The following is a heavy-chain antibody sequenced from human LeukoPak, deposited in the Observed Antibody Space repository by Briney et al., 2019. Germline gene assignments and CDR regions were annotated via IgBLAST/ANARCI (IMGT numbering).Heavy chain of an antibody. CDR3: ARPRYSYGYVDAFDI. D-gene: IGHD5-18*01. CDR1: GGSISSYY. Sequence: SETLSLTCTVSGGSISSYYWSWIRQPPGKGLEWIGYIYYSGSTNYNPSLKSRVTISVDTSKNQFSLKLSSVTAADTAVYYCARPRYSYGYVDAFDIWGQGTMVTVSS. CDR2: IYYSGST. V-gene: IGHV4-59*01. J-gene: IGHJ3*02.